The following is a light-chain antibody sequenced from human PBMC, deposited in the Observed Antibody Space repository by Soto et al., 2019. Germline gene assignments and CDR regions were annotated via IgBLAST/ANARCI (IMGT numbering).Light chain of an antibody. Sequence: QSVLTQPPSASGTPGQKVTISCSGSSSNIGPNAVNWYQQLPGTAPKLVIYNNDQRPSGVPDRFLGSKSGTSASLAINGLQSEDEADYYCASWDDRLSGPIFGGGTKLTVL. CDR1: SSNIGPNA. CDR2: NND. J-gene: IGLJ2*01. CDR3: ASWDDRLSGPI. V-gene: IGLV1-44*01.